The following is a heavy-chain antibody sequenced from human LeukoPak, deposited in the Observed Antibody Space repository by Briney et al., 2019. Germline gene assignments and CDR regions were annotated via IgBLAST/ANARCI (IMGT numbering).Heavy chain of an antibody. CDR3: ARGRSWGESGFDY. CDR2: TYYRSKWYN. D-gene: IGHD6-13*01. CDR1: GDSVSNNSAA. V-gene: IGHV6-1*01. Sequence: SQTLSLTCAIPGDSVSNNSAAWNWIRQSPSRGLEWLGRTYYRSKWYNDYAVSVTSRITISPDTSKNQFSLQLKSVTPDDTAVYYCARGRSWGESGFDYWGQGTLVTVSS. J-gene: IGHJ4*02.